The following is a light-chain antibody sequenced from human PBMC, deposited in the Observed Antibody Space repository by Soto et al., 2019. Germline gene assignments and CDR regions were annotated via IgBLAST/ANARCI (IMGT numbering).Light chain of an antibody. V-gene: IGKV4-1*01. CDR1: QSVLNSSNNKNY. J-gene: IGKJ2*01. CDR3: QQYYSTPVT. Sequence: DIVMTQSPDSLAVSLGERATINCKSSQSVLNSSNNKNYLAWYQQKPGQPPKLLIYWASTRESGVPDRISGSGSGTDFTLTISSLQAEDVAVYYCQQYYSTPVTFGQGTKLEIK. CDR2: WAS.